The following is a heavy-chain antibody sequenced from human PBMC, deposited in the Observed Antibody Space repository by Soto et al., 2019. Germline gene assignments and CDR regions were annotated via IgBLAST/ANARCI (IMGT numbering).Heavy chain of an antibody. CDR2: IIPILGIA. Sequence: QVQLVQSGAEVKKPGSSVKVSCKASGGTFSSYTISWVRQAPGQGLEWMGRIIPILGIANYAQKFHGRVTITADKSTRTAYMDLSSLRSEDTAVYYCARDLDCSSTSCYAGGEDWGQGTLVTVSS. D-gene: IGHD2-2*01. V-gene: IGHV1-69*08. CDR1: GGTFSSYT. CDR3: ARDLDCSSTSCYAGGED. J-gene: IGHJ4*02.